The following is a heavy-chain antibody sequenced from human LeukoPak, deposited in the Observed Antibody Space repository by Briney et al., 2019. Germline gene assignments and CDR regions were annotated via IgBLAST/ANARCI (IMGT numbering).Heavy chain of an antibody. J-gene: IGHJ4*02. CDR1: GFTFSSYT. V-gene: IGHV3-23*01. CDR3: AKERQTGDYFTSDY. Sequence: GGCQGLSCAASGFTFSSYTMSWVRQAPGEGLEWLSAINGRGTTFYSDSVKGRFTISRVNSENTVYLQMNSLAVDDTAVYFCAKERQTGDYFTSDYWGQGTLVTVSS. D-gene: IGHD4-17*01. CDR2: INGRGTT.